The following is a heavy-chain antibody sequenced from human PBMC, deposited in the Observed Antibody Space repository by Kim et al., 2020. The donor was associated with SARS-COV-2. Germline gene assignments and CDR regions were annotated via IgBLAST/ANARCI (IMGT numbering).Heavy chain of an antibody. CDR1: GGTFSSYA. V-gene: IGHV1-69*13. J-gene: IGHJ4*02. CDR3: ASPGIAAAGALYYFDY. CDR2: IIPIFGTA. Sequence: SVKVSCKASGGTFSSYAISWVRQAPGQGLEWMGGIIPIFGTANYAQKFQGRVTITADESTSTAYMELSSLRSEDTAVYYCASPGIAAAGALYYFDYWGQGTLVTVSS. D-gene: IGHD6-13*01.